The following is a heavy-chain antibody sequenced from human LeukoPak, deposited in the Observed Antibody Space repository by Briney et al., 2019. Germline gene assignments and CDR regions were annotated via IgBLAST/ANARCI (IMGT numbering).Heavy chain of an antibody. CDR3: ASVEYSSSSSGVFDY. CDR1: GGTFSSYA. V-gene: IGHV1-69*06. Sequence: GASVKVSCKASGGTFSSYAISWVRQAPGQGLEWMGGIIPIFGTANYAQKFQGRVTITADKSTSTAYMELSSLRSEDTAVYYCASVEYSSSSSGVFDYWGQGTLVTVSS. CDR2: IIPIFGTA. D-gene: IGHD6-6*01. J-gene: IGHJ4*02.